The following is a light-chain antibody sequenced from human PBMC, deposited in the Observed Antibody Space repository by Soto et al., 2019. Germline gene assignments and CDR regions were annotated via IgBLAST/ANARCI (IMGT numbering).Light chain of an antibody. CDR3: QQSYSTWT. Sequence: DIQKTQSPSSLSVSVGDRVTITCRASQSISSYLNWYQQKPGKAPKLLIYAASSLQSGVPSRFSGSGAGTDFTLTISSLQPEDFATYYCQQSYSTWTFGQGTKVDIK. CDR1: QSISSY. CDR2: AAS. J-gene: IGKJ1*01. V-gene: IGKV1-39*01.